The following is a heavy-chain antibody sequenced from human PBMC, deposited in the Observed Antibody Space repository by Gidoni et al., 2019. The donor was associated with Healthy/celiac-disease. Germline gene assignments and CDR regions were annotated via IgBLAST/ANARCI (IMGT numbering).Heavy chain of an antibody. CDR2: IIPILGTA. J-gene: IGHJ4*02. V-gene: IGHV1-69*06. CDR1: GGTFSSYA. CDR3: ARVDGYLI. Sequence: QVQLVQSGAEVKKPGSSVKVSCKASGGTFSSYAISWVRQAPGQGLEWMGGIIPILGTANYAQKFQGRVTITADKYKSTAYMELSSMRSEDTDVYYGARVDGYLIWGQGTLVTVSA. D-gene: IGHD5-12*01.